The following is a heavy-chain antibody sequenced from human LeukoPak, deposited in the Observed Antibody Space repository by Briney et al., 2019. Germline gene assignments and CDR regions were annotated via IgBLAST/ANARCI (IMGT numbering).Heavy chain of an antibody. J-gene: IGHJ5*02. CDR2: INHSGST. V-gene: IGHV4-34*01. CDR1: GGSFSGYY. D-gene: IGHD6-19*01. CDR3: ARGPRLYSSGWYPGLLRHQFDP. Sequence: KTSETLSLTCAVYGGSFSGYYWSWIRQPPGKGLEWIGEINHSGSTNYNPSLKSRVTISVDTSKNQFSLKLSSVTAADTAVYYCARGPRLYSSGWYPGLLRHQFDPWGQGTLVTVSS.